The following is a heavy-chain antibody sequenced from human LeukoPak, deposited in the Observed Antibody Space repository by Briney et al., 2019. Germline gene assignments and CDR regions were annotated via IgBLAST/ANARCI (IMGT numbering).Heavy chain of an antibody. CDR2: IKQDGSEK. CDR1: GFTFSSYW. D-gene: IGHD3-22*01. V-gene: IGHV3-7*01. CDR3: ARSWFGGYYRYFDY. Sequence: QSGGSLRLSCAASGFTFSSYWMSWVRQAPGKGQEWVANIKQDGSEKYYVDSVKGRFTISRDNAKNSLYLQMNSLRAEDTAVYYCARSWFGGYYRYFDYWGQGTLVTVSS. J-gene: IGHJ4*02.